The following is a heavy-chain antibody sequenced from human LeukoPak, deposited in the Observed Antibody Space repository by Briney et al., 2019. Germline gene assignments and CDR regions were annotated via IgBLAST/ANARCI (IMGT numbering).Heavy chain of an antibody. J-gene: IGHJ4*02. Sequence: GGSLRLSCAASGFTFSSYWMHWVRQAPGKGLEWVAVISYDGSNKYYADSVKGRFTISRDNSKNTLYLQMNSLRAEDTAVYYCARVQGYSGYDYFDYWGQGTLVTVSS. V-gene: IGHV3-30-3*01. D-gene: IGHD5-12*01. CDR2: ISYDGSNK. CDR1: GFTFSSYW. CDR3: ARVQGYSGYDYFDY.